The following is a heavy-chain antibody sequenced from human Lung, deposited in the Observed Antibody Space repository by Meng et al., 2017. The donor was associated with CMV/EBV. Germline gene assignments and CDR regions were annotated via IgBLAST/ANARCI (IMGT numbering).Heavy chain of an antibody. CDR2: FRIKENKHVA. CDR3: TATRGDSWRGYPNGFVP. Sequence: FSTSAIHWVRQASGKGLGWVCLFRIKENKHVAPYGASVAGRFIISRDDSKNTAYLQLNSLKTEDTAVYYCTATRGDSWRGYPNGFVPSGQGALVTVSS. D-gene: IGHD3-3*01. CDR1: FSTSA. J-gene: IGHJ5*02. V-gene: IGHV3-73*01.